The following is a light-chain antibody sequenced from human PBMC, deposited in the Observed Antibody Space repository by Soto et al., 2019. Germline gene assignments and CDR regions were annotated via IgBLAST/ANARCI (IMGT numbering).Light chain of an antibody. CDR2: GAS. V-gene: IGKV3-15*01. J-gene: IGKJ4*01. Sequence: EIVMTQSPATLSVSPGERATLSCRASQSVSSNLAWYQQKPGQAPRLLIYGASTRTTGIPARFSGSGSGTEFSLTISRPQSEYSAVYCCQQYNNWPFTVGGGTKVEIK. CDR1: QSVSSN. CDR3: QQYNNWPFT.